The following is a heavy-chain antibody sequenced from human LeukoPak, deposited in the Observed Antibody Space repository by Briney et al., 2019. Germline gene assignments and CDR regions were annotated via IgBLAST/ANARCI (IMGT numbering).Heavy chain of an antibody. CDR1: GFNFSSYG. D-gene: IGHD4-11*01. Sequence: PGGSLRLSCAASGFNFSSYGFHWVRQAPGTGLEWVTFIRYDGSDKYYADSVMGRFTISRDNAKKMLYLQMTSLKVEDTATYCARAGNSESIWGQGIPVTVSS. V-gene: IGHV3-30*02. CDR3: ARAGNSESI. J-gene: IGHJ4*02. CDR2: IRYDGSDK.